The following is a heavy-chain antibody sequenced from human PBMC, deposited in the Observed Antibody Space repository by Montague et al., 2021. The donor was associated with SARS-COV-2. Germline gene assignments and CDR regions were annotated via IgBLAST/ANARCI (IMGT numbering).Heavy chain of an antibody. CDR1: DGSFSGYF. CDR3: ARSHYSVSWCPD. D-gene: IGHD5/OR15-5a*01. V-gene: IGHV4-34*01. Sequence: SETLSLTCAIYDGSFSGYFWSWIRQSPGKGLEWIGEISYTGHTRYNPSLQSRVSISGDSSENQFSLTLTSVTAADTAVYYCARSHYSVSWCPDWGQGTLVTVSS. CDR2: ISYTGHT. J-gene: IGHJ4*02.